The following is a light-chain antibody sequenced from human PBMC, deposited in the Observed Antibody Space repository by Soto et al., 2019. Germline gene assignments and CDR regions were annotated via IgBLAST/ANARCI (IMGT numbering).Light chain of an antibody. CDR2: AAS. V-gene: IGKV1-39*01. Sequence: DIQMTQSPSSLSASVGDRVTITCRASQSIISYLNWYQQKPGKAPKLLIYAASSLQSGVPSRFRGSGSGSDFTLTISSLQPEDFATYSCQQSYSTPPTFGQGTKPEIK. CDR1: QSIISY. J-gene: IGKJ2*01. CDR3: QQSYSTPPT.